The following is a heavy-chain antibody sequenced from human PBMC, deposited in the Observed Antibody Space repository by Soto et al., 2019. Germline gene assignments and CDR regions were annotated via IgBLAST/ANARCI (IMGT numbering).Heavy chain of an antibody. V-gene: IGHV1-18*01. Sequence: ASVKVSCKASGYTFTSYGISWVRQAPGQGLEWMGWISAYNGNTNYAQKLQGRVTMTTDTSMSTAYMELRSLRSDDTAVYYCARGESYYDSSGYPKGAYGMDVWGQGTTVTVSS. D-gene: IGHD3-22*01. CDR2: ISAYNGNT. CDR3: ARGESYYDSSGYPKGAYGMDV. J-gene: IGHJ6*02. CDR1: GYTFTSYG.